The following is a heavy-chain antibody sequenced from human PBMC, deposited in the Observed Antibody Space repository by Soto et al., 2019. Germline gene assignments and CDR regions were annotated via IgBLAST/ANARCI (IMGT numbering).Heavy chain of an antibody. CDR1: GFTFSSYW. J-gene: IGHJ4*01. V-gene: IGHV3-7*01. Sequence: GGSLRLSCAASGFTFSSYWMSWVRQAPGKGLEWVANIKQDGSEKYYVDSVKDRFTISRDNAKNSLYLQMNSLRAEDTAVYYCARDFYIVVVPAAPTFDYWGHGTLVTVSS. D-gene: IGHD2-2*01. CDR3: ARDFYIVVVPAAPTFDY. CDR2: IKQDGSEK.